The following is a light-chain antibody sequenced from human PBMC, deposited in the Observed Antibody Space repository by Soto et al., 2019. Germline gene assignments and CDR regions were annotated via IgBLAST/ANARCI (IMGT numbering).Light chain of an antibody. Sequence: DIQMTQSPSTLSASVGDRVTITCRASQSISRGLAWYQQKPGKAPKLLIYDASSLESGVPSGFSGSGSGTEFTLTISSLQPDDFATYYCQQYNSYSLTFGQGTKLEIK. J-gene: IGKJ2*01. CDR2: DAS. CDR3: QQYNSYSLT. V-gene: IGKV1-5*01. CDR1: QSISRG.